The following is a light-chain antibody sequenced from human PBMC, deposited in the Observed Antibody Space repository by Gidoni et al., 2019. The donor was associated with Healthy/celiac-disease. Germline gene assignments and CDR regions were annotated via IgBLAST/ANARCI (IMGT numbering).Light chain of an antibody. CDR2: AAS. J-gene: IGKJ1*01. CDR1: QSISSY. V-gene: IGKV1-39*01. Sequence: DIQMSQYPSCLSASVGDRVTITCRASQSISSYLNWYQQKPGKAPKLLIYAASSLQSGVPARFSGSGSGTDFTLTISSLQPEDVATYYCQQSYSTPPTFGQGTKVEIK. CDR3: QQSYSTPPT.